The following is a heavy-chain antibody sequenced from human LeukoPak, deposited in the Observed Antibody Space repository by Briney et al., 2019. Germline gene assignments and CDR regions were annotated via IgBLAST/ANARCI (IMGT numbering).Heavy chain of an antibody. J-gene: IGHJ1*01. CDR3: AKGAAAGTIGYFQH. Sequence: HTGGSLRLSCAASGFTFSSYAMSWVRQAPGKGLEWVSAISGSGGSTYYADSVKGRFTISRDNSKNTLYLQMNSLRAEDTAVYYCAKGAAAGTIGYFQHWGQGTLVTVSS. CDR1: GFTFSSYA. V-gene: IGHV3-23*01. CDR2: ISGSGGST. D-gene: IGHD6-13*01.